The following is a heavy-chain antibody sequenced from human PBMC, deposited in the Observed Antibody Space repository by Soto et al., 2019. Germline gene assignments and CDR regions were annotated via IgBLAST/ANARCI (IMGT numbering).Heavy chain of an antibody. V-gene: IGHV3-30*18. D-gene: IGHD3-22*01. CDR3: AKSRDSSGYYY. Sequence: GGSLRLSCAASGFTFSNYGMHWVRQAPGKGLEWVAVISYDGSDKYYEDSVKGRFTISRDNSKNTLYLQMNSLRAEDTAVYYCAKSRDSSGYYYWGQGTLVTVSS. CDR1: GFTFSNYG. CDR2: ISYDGSDK. J-gene: IGHJ4*02.